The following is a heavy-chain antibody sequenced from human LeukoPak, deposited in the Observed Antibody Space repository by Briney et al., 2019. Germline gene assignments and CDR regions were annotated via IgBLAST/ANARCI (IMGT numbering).Heavy chain of an antibody. CDR1: GFTFRSYA. Sequence: GGSLRFSCAASGFTFRSYAMTWVRQAPGKGLEWVSSISSGGGTTYYADSVKGRFTISRDNSKNTLYLQMNSLRAEDTAVYYCAKDPGGSWDYWGQGALVTVSS. CDR3: AKDPGGSWDY. D-gene: IGHD2-8*02. CDR2: ISSGGGTT. V-gene: IGHV3-23*01. J-gene: IGHJ4*02.